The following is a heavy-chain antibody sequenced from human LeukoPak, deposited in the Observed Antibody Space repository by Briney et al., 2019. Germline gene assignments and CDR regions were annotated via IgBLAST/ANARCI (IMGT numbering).Heavy chain of an antibody. J-gene: IGHJ4*02. V-gene: IGHV3-9*01. Sequence: GGSLRLSCAASGFTFDDYAMHWVRQAPGKSLEWVSGISWNSGSIGYADSVKGQFTISRDNAKNSLYLQMNSLRAEDTALYYCAKGKYYYDSSGLFDYWGQGTLVTVSS. CDR2: ISWNSGSI. CDR3: AKGKYYYDSSGLFDY. D-gene: IGHD3-22*01. CDR1: GFTFDDYA.